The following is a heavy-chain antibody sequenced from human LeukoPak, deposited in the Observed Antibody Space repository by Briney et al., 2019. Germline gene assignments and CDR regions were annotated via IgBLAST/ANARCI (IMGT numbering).Heavy chain of an antibody. V-gene: IGHV3-7*01. J-gene: IGHJ4*02. Sequence: AGSLRLSCAASGFTFRNYWMSWIRQAPGRGLEWVANIKLDGTQKNYIQSVRGRFTISRDNARNFLYLQLSSLRAEDTAVYYCTRDFWTDYWGQGTLVTVSS. CDR3: TRDFWTDY. D-gene: IGHD3/OR15-3a*01. CDR2: IKLDGTQK. CDR1: GFTFRNYW.